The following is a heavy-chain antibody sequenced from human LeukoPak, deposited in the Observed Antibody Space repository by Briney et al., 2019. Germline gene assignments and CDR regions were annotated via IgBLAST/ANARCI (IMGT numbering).Heavy chain of an antibody. D-gene: IGHD1-26*01. J-gene: IGHJ3*02. Sequence: ASVKVSCKASGYTFTSYGISWVRQAPGQGLEWMGWISAYNGNTNYAQKLQGRVTMTPDTSTSTAYMELRSLRSDDTAVYYCARDQGIVGARDAFDIWGQGTMVTVSS. CDR2: ISAYNGNT. CDR1: GYTFTSYG. V-gene: IGHV1-18*01. CDR3: ARDQGIVGARDAFDI.